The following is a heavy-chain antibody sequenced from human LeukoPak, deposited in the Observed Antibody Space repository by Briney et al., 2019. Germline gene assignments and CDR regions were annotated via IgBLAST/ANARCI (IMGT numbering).Heavy chain of an antibody. CDR2: ISSSSSYM. D-gene: IGHD6-19*01. CDR3: ARALTPASGWLGS. J-gene: IGHJ5*01. V-gene: IGHV3-21*01. Sequence: GGSLRLSCAASGFTFSCYTMTWVRQAPGKGLEWVSCISSSSSYMYYGDTLKGRFTISRDNAKNSLYLQMDDLRAEDTAMYYCARALTPASGWLGSWGQGTLVTVSS. CDR1: GFTFSCYT.